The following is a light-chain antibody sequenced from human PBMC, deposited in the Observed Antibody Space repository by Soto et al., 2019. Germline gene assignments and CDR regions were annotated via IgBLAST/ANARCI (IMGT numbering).Light chain of an antibody. CDR3: QQYTGYSRT. J-gene: IGKJ1*01. Sequence: DIQMTQSPSTLSASVGDRVTITCRASQSISSRLAWYQLKPGKAPKLLMSDASNLERGVPSTFSGSGSGTECTLTSSILQPDDFATYYCQQYTGYSRTFGQGTKVDIK. CDR2: DAS. V-gene: IGKV1-5*01. CDR1: QSISSR.